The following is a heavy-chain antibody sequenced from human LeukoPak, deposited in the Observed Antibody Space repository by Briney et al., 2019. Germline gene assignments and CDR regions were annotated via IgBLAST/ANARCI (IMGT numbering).Heavy chain of an antibody. CDR1: GYSISSGYY. V-gene: IGHV4-38-2*02. D-gene: IGHD1-26*01. Sequence: PSETLSLTCTVSGYSISSGYYGGWIRQPPGKGLGWIGSIYHSGSTNYNPSLKSRVTISVDTSKNQFSLKLSSVTAADTAVYYCARGVYRYSGSYYYYYYYMDVWGKGTTVTVSS. CDR2: IYHSGST. CDR3: ARGVYRYSGSYYYYYYYMDV. J-gene: IGHJ6*03.